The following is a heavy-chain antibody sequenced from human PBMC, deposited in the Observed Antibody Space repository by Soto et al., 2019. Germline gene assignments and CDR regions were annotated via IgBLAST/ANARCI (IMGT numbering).Heavy chain of an antibody. Sequence: GGSLRLSCVASGFTFINSAMSWVRHVPGKGLEWAAGISSSGGRTNYADSVKGRFTISRDNSKDTLYLQMNSLRAEDTALYYCAKVQEFCGFNCYIVDSWGQGVLVTVSS. D-gene: IGHD2-21*02. CDR2: ISSSGGRT. CDR3: AKVQEFCGFNCYIVDS. CDR1: GFTFINSA. J-gene: IGHJ4*02. V-gene: IGHV3-23*01.